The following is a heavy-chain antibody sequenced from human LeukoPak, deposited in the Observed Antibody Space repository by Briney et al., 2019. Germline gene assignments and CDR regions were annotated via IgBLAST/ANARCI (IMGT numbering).Heavy chain of an antibody. CDR3: AAWLGELTSYYFDY. Sequence: SETLSLTCTVSGGSISSYYWSWIRQPPGKGLEWIGYIYYSGSTNYNPSLKSRVTISVDTSKNQFSLKLSSVTAADTAVYYCAAWLGELTSYYFDYWGQGTLVTVSS. CDR1: GGSISSYY. D-gene: IGHD3-10*01. V-gene: IGHV4-59*01. CDR2: IYYSGST. J-gene: IGHJ4*02.